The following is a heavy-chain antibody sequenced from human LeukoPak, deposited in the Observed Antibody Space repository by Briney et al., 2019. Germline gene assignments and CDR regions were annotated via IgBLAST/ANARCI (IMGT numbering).Heavy chain of an antibody. CDR1: GYTFTGYY. J-gene: IGHJ4*02. CDR2: INPNSGGT. V-gene: IGHV1-2*02. Sequence: ASVKVSCKASGYTFTGYYMHWVRPAPGQGLEWMGWINPNSGGTKYAQKFQGRVTMTRDTSISTAYMELSRLRSDDTAVYYCACITVRDDSYWGQGTLVTVSS. CDR3: ACITVRDDSY. D-gene: IGHD3-10*01.